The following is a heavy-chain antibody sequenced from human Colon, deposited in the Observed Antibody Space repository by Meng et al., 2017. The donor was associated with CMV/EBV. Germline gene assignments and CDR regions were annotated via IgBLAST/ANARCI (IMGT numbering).Heavy chain of an antibody. CDR3: ARGPWYASATPTDC. Sequence: GFIFGSQDMHWVRQVPGKGLEWGAVLSYDGINEYYAQSVKGRFTISRDVSKNTLYLQMNSLRAEDTAVYYCARGPWYASATPTDCWGQGTLVTVSS. CDR1: GFIFGSQD. V-gene: IGHV3-30*03. J-gene: IGHJ4*02. CDR2: LSYDGINE. D-gene: IGHD3-10*01.